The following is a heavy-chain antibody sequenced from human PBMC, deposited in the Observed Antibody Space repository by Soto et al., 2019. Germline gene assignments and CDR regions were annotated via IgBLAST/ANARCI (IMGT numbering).Heavy chain of an antibody. Sequence: SVKVSCKASGGTFSSYTISWVRQAPGQGIEWMGRINPILGKTNYAQNFQGRVTMTRDTSPSTVYMELSSLSFEDTAVYYCARESLSGYFDYWGQGTLVTVSS. J-gene: IGHJ4*02. CDR3: ARESLSGYFDY. CDR2: INPILGKT. CDR1: GGTFSSYT. V-gene: IGHV1-69*08.